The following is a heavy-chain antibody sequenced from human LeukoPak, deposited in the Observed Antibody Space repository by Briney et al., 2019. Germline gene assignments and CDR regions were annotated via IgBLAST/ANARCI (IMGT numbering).Heavy chain of an antibody. CDR3: ARPPVVVVDATTPAEYFEH. Sequence: SETLSLTCAVYGGSFSGYYWGWIRQPPGKGLEWIGSFYYSGSTYYSPSLKSRVAISVDTSKNQFSLKLSSVTAADTAVYYCARPPVVVVDATTPAEYFEHWGQGTLVTVSS. V-gene: IGHV4-39*01. J-gene: IGHJ1*01. D-gene: IGHD2-15*01. CDR2: FYYSGST. CDR1: GGSFSGYY.